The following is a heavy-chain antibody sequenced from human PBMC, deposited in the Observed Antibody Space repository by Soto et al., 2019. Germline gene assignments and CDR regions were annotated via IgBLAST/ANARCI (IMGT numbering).Heavy chain of an antibody. V-gene: IGHV3-53*01. CDR2: IQTGGAT. CDR3: VRVLYDSGVVDF. D-gene: IGHD5-12*01. J-gene: IGHJ4*02. Sequence: QLVESGGGLFQAGGSTRLSCLASGFTVSRYDMAWVRQAPGKGLEWASIIQTGGATYYTDSAQGRFTISRDNSRNTVYLQMCSLGVEDTGVYSCVRVLYDSGVVDFWGQGSPITVS. CDR1: GFTVSRYD.